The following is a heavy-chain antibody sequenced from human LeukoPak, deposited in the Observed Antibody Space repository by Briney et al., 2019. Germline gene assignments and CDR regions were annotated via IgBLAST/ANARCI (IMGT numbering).Heavy chain of an antibody. CDR3: ASTRIYDLTGYYFYFDY. D-gene: IGHD3-9*01. J-gene: IGHJ4*02. CDR1: GGSFSGYY. Sequence: TSETLSLTCAVYGGSFSGYYWSWIRQPPGKGLEWIGYIYYSGSTNYNPSLKSRVTISVDTSKNQFSLKLSSVTAADTAVYCCASTRIYDLTGYYFYFDYWGQGTLVTVSS. CDR2: IYYSGST. V-gene: IGHV4-59*01.